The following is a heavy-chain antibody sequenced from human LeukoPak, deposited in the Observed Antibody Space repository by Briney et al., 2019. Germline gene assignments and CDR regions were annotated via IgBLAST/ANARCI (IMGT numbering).Heavy chain of an antibody. CDR3: AKDRVEWLSWFDY. D-gene: IGHD3-3*01. Sequence: GGSLRLSCAASGFTFSSYGMHWVRQAPGKGLEWVAVISYDGSNKYYADSVKGRFTISRDNSKNTLYLQMNSLRAEDTAVYYCAKDRVEWLSWFDYWGQGTLVTASS. J-gene: IGHJ4*02. V-gene: IGHV3-30*18. CDR2: ISYDGSNK. CDR1: GFTFSSYG.